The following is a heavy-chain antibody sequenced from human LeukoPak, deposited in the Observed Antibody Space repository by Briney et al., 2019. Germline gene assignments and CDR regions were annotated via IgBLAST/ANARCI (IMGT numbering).Heavy chain of an antibody. CDR2: IKSKTDGGTT. V-gene: IGHV3-15*01. CDR1: GFTFSNAW. J-gene: IGHJ4*02. Sequence: GGSLRPSCAASGFTFSNAWMSWVRQAPGKGLEWVGRIKSKTDGGTTDYAAPVKGRFTISRDDSKNTLYLQMNSLKTEDTAVYYCTSFELGTTIPFDYWGQGTLVTVSS. D-gene: IGHD7-27*01. CDR3: TSFELGTTIPFDY.